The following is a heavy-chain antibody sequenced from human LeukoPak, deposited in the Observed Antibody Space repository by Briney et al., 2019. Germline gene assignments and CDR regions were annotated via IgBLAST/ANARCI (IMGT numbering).Heavy chain of an antibody. CDR2: IASDGSST. J-gene: IGHJ4*02. V-gene: IGHV3-74*01. D-gene: IGHD4-23*01. CDR1: GFTFTTYW. Sequence: PGGSLRLSCAASGFTFTTYWMHWVRQAPGKGLVWVSRIASDGSSTTYADSVKGRFSISRDNAKNTLYLQMNSLRVEDTAVYYCARGWPHGNDYWGQGTLVTVSS. CDR3: ARGWPHGNDY.